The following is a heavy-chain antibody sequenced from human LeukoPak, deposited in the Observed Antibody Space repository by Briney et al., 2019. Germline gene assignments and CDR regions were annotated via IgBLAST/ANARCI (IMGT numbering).Heavy chain of an antibody. CDR2: ISYDGSNK. CDR1: GLTFSSYG. J-gene: IGHJ4*02. CDR3: AKDGDRIVATNPFFDY. V-gene: IGHV3-30*18. Sequence: PGGSLRLSCAASGLTFSSYGMHWVRQAPGKGLEWVAVISYDGSNKYYADSVKGRFTISRDNSKNTLYLQMNSLRAEDTAVYYCAKDGDRIVATNPFFDYWGQGTLVTVSS. D-gene: IGHD5-12*01.